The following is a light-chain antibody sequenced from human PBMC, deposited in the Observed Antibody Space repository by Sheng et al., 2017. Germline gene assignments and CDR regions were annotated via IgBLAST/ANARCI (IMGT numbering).Light chain of an antibody. V-gene: IGLV1-40*01. CDR3: QSYDSTLSAYV. CDR2: GNT. J-gene: IGLJ1*01. CDR1: SSNIGAGYD. Sequence: QTVVTQPPSVSGAPGQRVTIPCTGSSSNIGAGYDVHWYQQLPGTAPTLLISGNTNRPSGVPDRFSGSKSGTSASLAITGLQADDEADYYCQSYDSTLSAYVFGTGTKITVL.